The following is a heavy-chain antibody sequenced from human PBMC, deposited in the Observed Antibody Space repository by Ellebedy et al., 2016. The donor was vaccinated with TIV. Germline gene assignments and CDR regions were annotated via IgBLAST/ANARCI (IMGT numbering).Heavy chain of an antibody. CDR2: ISWNSGSI. V-gene: IGHV3-9*01. CDR3: ARDQGGSGWPHYYYYGMDV. Sequence: SLKISXAASGFTFDDYAMHWVRQAPGKGLEWVSGISWNSGSIGYADSVKGRFTISRENAKNSLYLQMNSLRAGDTAVYYCARDQGGSGWPHYYYYGMDVWGQGTTVTVSS. D-gene: IGHD6-19*01. CDR1: GFTFDDYA. J-gene: IGHJ6*02.